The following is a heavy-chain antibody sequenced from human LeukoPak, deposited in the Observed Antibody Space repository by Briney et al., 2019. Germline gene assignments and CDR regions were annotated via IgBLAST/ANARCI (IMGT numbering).Heavy chain of an antibody. D-gene: IGHD2-15*01. CDR2: ISGSGGST. CDR3: AKAGSPVVYYYYYMDV. CDR1: GFTFSSYA. Sequence: GGSLRLSCAASGFTFSSYAMSWVRQAPGKGLEWVSAISGSGGSTYYADSVKGRFTISRDNSKNTLYLQMNSLRAEDTAVYYCAKAGSPVVYYYYYMDVWGKGTTVTVSS. J-gene: IGHJ6*03. V-gene: IGHV3-23*01.